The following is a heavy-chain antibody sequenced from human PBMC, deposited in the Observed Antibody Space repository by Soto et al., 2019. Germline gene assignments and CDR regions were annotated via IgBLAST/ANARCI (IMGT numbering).Heavy chain of an antibody. J-gene: IGHJ4*02. CDR2: TYYRSKWYS. Sequence: PSQTLSLTCVISGDSVSSTSTAWSWIRQSPSRGLEWLGRTYYRSKWYSDYAVSVKSRITINPDTSKNQLSLQLNSVTPEDTAVYYCARGSYYSGWVWGQGTLVTVSS. V-gene: IGHV6-1*01. CDR3: ARGSYYSGWV. CDR1: GDSVSSTSTA. D-gene: IGHD6-19*01.